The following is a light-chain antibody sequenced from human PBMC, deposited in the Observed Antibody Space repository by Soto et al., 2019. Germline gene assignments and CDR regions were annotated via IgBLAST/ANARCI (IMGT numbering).Light chain of an antibody. CDR1: SSVVGSYNL. CDR3: CSYAGSGTYV. Sequence: QSVLTQPASVSGSPGQSITISCTGTSSVVGSYNLVSWYQQHPGKAPKLMIYEGSKRPSGVSNRFSGSKSGNTASLTISGLQAEDEADYYCCSYAGSGTYVFGTGTKVTVL. J-gene: IGLJ1*01. CDR2: EGS. V-gene: IGLV2-23*01.